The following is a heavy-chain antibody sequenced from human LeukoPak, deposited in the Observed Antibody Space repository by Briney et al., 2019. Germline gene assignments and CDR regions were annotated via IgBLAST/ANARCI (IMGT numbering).Heavy chain of an antibody. V-gene: IGHV3-33*01. J-gene: IGHJ4*02. CDR2: IWYDGSNK. D-gene: IGHD2-21*02. CDR1: GFTFSSYG. CDR3: ARDPCGGDCYSGDY. Sequence: PGGSLRLSCAASGFTFSSYGMHWVRQAPGKGLEWVAVIWYDGSNKYYADSVKGRFTISRDNSKNMLYLQMNSLRAEDTAVYYCARDPCGGDCYSGDYWGQGTLVTVSS.